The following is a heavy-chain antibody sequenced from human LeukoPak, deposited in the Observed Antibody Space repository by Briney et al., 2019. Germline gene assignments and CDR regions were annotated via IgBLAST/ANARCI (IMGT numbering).Heavy chain of an antibody. CDR3: AKGGRWDYYDSSH. D-gene: IGHD3-22*01. V-gene: IGHV3-23*01. Sequence: GGSLRLSCAASGLTFSSFAMTWVRQAPGKGLEWVSGISGSGSTTYYADSVKGRFTISRDNSKNTLYLQMNSLRVEDTAIYYCAKGGRWDYYDSSHWGQGTMVTVPS. J-gene: IGHJ3*01. CDR1: GLTFSSFA. CDR2: ISGSGSTT.